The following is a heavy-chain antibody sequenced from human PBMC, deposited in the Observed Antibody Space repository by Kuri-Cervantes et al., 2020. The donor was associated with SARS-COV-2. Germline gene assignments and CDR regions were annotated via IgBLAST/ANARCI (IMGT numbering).Heavy chain of an antibody. V-gene: IGHV4-39*01. Sequence: SETLSLTCTVSGGSIISSSYYWGWIRQPRGKGLEWIGSIYYSGSSHYNPSFKSRVTMSVDTSKNQFSLKLSSVTAADTAVYYCARGWLLPHYYYYMDVWGKGTTVTVSS. D-gene: IGHD3-22*01. CDR3: ARGWLLPHYYYYMDV. CDR1: GGSIISSSYY. CDR2: IYYSGSS. J-gene: IGHJ6*03.